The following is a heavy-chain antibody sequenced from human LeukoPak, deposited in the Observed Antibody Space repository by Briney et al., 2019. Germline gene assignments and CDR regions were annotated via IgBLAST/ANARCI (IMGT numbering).Heavy chain of an antibody. D-gene: IGHD3-9*01. CDR2: ISSSGSTI. CDR3: ARGFDYYFDY. Sequence: PGGSLRLSCAASGFTFSSYEMNWVRQAPGKGLEWVSYISSSGSTIYYADSVKGRFTISRDNAKNSLYLQMNSLRAEDTAVYYCARGFDYYFDYWGQGTLVTVSS. CDR1: GFTFSSYE. J-gene: IGHJ4*02. V-gene: IGHV3-48*03.